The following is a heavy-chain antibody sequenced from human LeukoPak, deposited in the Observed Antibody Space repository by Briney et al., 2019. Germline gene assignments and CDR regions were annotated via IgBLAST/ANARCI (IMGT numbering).Heavy chain of an antibody. J-gene: IGHJ3*02. CDR3: ASQVTGSGEAFDI. Sequence: ASVKASCKASGYTFTSYDINWVRQATGQGLEWMGWMNPNSGNTGYAQKFQGRVTMTRNTSISTAYMELSSLRSEDTAVYYCASQVTGSGEAFDIWGQGTMVTVSS. CDR2: MNPNSGNT. CDR1: GYTFTSYD. D-gene: IGHD1-26*01. V-gene: IGHV1-8*01.